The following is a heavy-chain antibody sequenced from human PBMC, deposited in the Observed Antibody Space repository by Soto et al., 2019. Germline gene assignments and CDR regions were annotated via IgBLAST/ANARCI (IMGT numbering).Heavy chain of an antibody. CDR2: VYHSGTT. J-gene: IGHJ3*01. CDR3: ARARITVAARPDAFEV. V-gene: IGHV4-4*02. D-gene: IGHD6-6*01. Sequence: SETLSLTCTISGGSVTTSKWWNWVRQPPGKGLEWIGEVYHSGTTNYNPSLESRVTISVDKSKNQFSLKLSSVTAADTAVYFCARARITVAARPDAFEVWGQGTLVTVSS. CDR1: GGSVTTSKW.